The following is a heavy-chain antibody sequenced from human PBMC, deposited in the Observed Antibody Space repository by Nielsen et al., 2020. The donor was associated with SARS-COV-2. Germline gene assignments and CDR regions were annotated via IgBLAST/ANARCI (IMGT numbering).Heavy chain of an antibody. CDR2: IYYSGST. CDR1: GGSFSGYY. Sequence: SETLSLTCAVYGGSFSGYYWSWIRQPPGKGLEWIGYIYYSGSTNYNPSLKSRVTISVDTSKNQFSLKLSSVTAADTAVYYCARGAYKEYDFWSANVDAFDIWGQGTMVTVSS. J-gene: IGHJ3*02. D-gene: IGHD3-3*01. V-gene: IGHV4-59*12. CDR3: ARGAYKEYDFWSANVDAFDI.